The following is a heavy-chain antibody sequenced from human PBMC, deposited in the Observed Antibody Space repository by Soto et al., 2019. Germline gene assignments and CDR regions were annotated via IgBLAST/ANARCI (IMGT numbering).Heavy chain of an antibody. CDR2: VNPSGGHT. V-gene: IGHV1-46*01. Sequence: QVQLVQSGAEVKKPGASVKVSCKASGDTFTDYYIHWVRQAPGQGLEWMGTVNPSGGHTTYAQHFLGRMTMTRDTSTSTLYMELTRLTSADTAVYYCARGGHVVVVTAALDYWGQGPLVTVSS. CDR1: GDTFTDYY. D-gene: IGHD2-21*02. J-gene: IGHJ4*02. CDR3: ARGGHVVVVTAALDY.